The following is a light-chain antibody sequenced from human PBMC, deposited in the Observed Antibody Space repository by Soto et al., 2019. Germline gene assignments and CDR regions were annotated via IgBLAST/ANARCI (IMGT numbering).Light chain of an antibody. CDR2: EVS. V-gene: IGLV2-14*01. CDR1: SSDVGGYDY. CDR3: SSYTSSSSLV. J-gene: IGLJ2*01. Sequence: QSALTQPASVSGSPGQSITISCTGTSSDVGGYDYVSWYQQHPGTAPKLMIYEVSNRPSGVSYRFSGSKSGYTASLTISGLQAEDEADYYCSSYTSSSSLVFGGGTKLTVL.